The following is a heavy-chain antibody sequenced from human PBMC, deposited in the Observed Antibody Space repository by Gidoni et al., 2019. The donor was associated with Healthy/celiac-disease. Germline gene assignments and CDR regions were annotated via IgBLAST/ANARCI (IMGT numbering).Heavy chain of an antibody. Sequence: ELQLLESGGGWVQPGGSLRLPCAASGFTFSRYAMSWVRQAPGKGLEWFSAISGSGGRTYYADSVKGRFTISRDNAKNTLYLQMNSLRAEDTAVYYCANPAYGDSPLWYGGGASTFDYWGQGTLVTVSS. V-gene: IGHV3-23*01. CDR3: ANPAYGDSPLWYGGGASTFDY. CDR2: ISGSGGRT. D-gene: IGHD4-17*01. CDR1: GFTFSRYA. J-gene: IGHJ4*02.